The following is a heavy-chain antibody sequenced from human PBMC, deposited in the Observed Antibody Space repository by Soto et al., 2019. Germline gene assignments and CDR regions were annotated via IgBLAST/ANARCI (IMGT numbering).Heavy chain of an antibody. J-gene: IGHJ6*02. CDR1: GYTFTSYG. Sequence: ASVKVSCKASGYTFTSYGISWVRQAPGQGLEWMGWISAYNGNTNYAQKLQGRVTMTTDTSTSTAYMELRSLRSDDTAVYYCARWTYYYDIRGRTPYYSYAMDVWAQGTTVTVSS. CDR2: ISAYNGNT. D-gene: IGHD3-22*01. CDR3: ARWTYYYDIRGRTPYYSYAMDV. V-gene: IGHV1-18*04.